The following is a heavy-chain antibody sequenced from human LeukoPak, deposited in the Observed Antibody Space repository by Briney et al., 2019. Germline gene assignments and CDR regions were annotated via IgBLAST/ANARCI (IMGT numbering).Heavy chain of an antibody. CDR1: SFSISSGYY. Sequence: PSETLSLTCTVSSFSISSGYYWGWIRQPPGKGLEWIGSIYHSGSTFYSPSLKSRVTISVDTSKNQFSLKLSSVTAADTAVYYCARAGGSGMSPYYYGMDVWGQGTTVTVSS. V-gene: IGHV4-38-2*02. D-gene: IGHD3-10*01. CDR2: IYHSGST. CDR3: ARAGGSGMSPYYYGMDV. J-gene: IGHJ6*02.